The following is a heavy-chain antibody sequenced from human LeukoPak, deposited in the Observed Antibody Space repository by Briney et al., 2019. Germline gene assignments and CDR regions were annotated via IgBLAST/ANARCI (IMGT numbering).Heavy chain of an antibody. J-gene: IGHJ4*02. CDR3: ARSSGTLDY. V-gene: IGHV1-2*02. Sequence: GASVKVSCKASGYTFTGYYMHWVRQAPGQRLEWMGWINPNSGGTNYAQKFQGRVTMTTDTSISTAYMVLSRLTSHDTALYYCARSSGTLDYWGQGTLVTVSS. D-gene: IGHD3-10*01. CDR2: INPNSGGT. CDR1: GYTFTGYY.